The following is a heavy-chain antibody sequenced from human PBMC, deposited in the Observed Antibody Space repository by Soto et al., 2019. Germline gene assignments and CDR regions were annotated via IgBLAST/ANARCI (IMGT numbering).Heavy chain of an antibody. V-gene: IGHV5-51*01. CDR2: IYPGDSDT. Sequence: PGESLKISCKGSGYSFISYWIGWVRQMPGKGLEWMGIIYPGDSDTRYSPSFQGQVTISADKSINTAYLQWSSLKASDTAIYYCARTFGGHLYSFDFWGQGTLVTVSS. CDR1: GYSFISYW. CDR3: ARTFGGHLYSFDF. D-gene: IGHD3-16*01. J-gene: IGHJ4*02.